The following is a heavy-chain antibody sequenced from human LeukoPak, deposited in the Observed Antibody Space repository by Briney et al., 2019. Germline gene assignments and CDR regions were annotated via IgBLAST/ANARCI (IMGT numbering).Heavy chain of an antibody. D-gene: IGHD4-17*01. CDR2: IRQLGNEK. Sequence: GGSLRLSCVASGFTFSSYWMSWVRQAPGKGLEWVSNIRQLGNEKYYVDSVKGRFTISRDNAKNSLYLQMNSLRAEDTAVYYCTRDYWDYGDYFSDFWGPGTQVTVSS. CDR1: GFTFSSYW. V-gene: IGHV3-7*01. J-gene: IGHJ4*02. CDR3: TRDYWDYGDYFSDF.